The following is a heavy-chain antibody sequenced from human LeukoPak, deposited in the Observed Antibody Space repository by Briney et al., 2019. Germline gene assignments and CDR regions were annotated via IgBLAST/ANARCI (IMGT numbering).Heavy chain of an antibody. CDR3: AKGSGSGWYGWFDP. D-gene: IGHD6-19*01. J-gene: IGHJ5*02. V-gene: IGHV3-23*01. CDR1: GFTVSTNY. CDR2: ISDSGGST. Sequence: GGSLRLSCAASGFTVSTNYMSWVRQAPGKGLEWVSVISDSGGSTYYGDSVKGRFTISRDNSKNTLYLQMNSLRVEDTALYYCAKGSGSGWYGWFDPWGQGTLVTVSS.